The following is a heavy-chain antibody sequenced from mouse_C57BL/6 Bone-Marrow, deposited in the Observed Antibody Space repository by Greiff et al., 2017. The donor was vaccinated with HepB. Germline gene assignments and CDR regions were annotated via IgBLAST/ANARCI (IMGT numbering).Heavy chain of an antibody. CDR2: IDPSDSYT. D-gene: IGHD1-1*02. CDR3: ARQLWSYAMDY. J-gene: IGHJ4*01. CDR1: GYTFTSYW. V-gene: IGHV1-50*01. Sequence: QVHVKQPGAELVKPGASVKLSCKASGYTFTSYWMQWVKQRPGQGLEWIGEIDPSDSYTNYNQKFKGKATLTVDTSSSTAYMQLSSLTSEDSAVYYCARQLWSYAMDYWGQGTSVTVSS.